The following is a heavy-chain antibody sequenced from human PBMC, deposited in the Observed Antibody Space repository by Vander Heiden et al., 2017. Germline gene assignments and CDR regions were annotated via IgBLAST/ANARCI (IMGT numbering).Heavy chain of an antibody. D-gene: IGHD2-15*01. J-gene: IGHJ4*02. V-gene: IGHV3-9*01. CDR1: GFTFDDYA. Sequence: EVQLVESGGGLVQPGRSLRLSCAASGFTFDDYAMHWVRQAPGKGLEWVSGISWNSSSIGYADSVKGRFTISRDNAKNSLYLQMNSLRAEDTALYYCAKDSSIVVAMYYFDYWGQGTLVTVSS. CDR3: AKDSSIVVAMYYFDY. CDR2: ISWNSSSI.